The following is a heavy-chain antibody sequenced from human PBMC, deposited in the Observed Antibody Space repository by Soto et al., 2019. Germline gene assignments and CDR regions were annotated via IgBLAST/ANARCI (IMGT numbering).Heavy chain of an antibody. D-gene: IGHD6-13*01. CDR3: ARDSSSFQNYGMDV. CDR1: GFTFSSYA. J-gene: IGHJ6*02. CDR2: ISYDGSNK. Sequence: SLRLSCAASGFTFSSYAMHWVRQAPGKGLEWVAVISYDGSNKYYADSVKGRFTISRDSSKNTLYLQMNSLRAEDTAVYYCARDSSSFQNYGMDVWGQGTTVTVSS. V-gene: IGHV3-30-3*01.